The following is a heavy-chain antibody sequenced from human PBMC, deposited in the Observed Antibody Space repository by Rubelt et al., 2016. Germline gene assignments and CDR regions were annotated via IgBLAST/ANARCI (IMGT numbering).Heavy chain of an antibody. D-gene: IGHD5-24*01. J-gene: IGHJ4*02. V-gene: IGHV3-72*01. CDR2: SRNQAKSYTT. CDR1: GFTFSRYG. CDR3: VKDARGEMSTISYFDY. Sequence: VQLVESGGGVVQPGRSLRLSCAASGFTFSRYGMHWVRQAPGKGLEWVGRSRNQAKSYTTAYAASVKGRFAISRDDSKNSLHLQMNSLRAEDTALYYCVKDARGEMSTISYFDYWGQGAPVTVSS.